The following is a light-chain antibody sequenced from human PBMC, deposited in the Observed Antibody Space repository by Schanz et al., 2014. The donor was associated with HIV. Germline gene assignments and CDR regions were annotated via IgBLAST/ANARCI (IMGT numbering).Light chain of an antibody. J-gene: IGKJ3*01. V-gene: IGKV1-39*01. CDR1: QNIGGH. CDR3: QQYGSSPF. CDR2: GAS. Sequence: DIQMTQSPSSLSASVGDRVTITCRASQNIGGHLNWYQQKPGRAPNALIYGASTLRDGVPSRFSGSGSGTHFTLTISRLEPEDFAVYYCQQYGSSPFFGPGTKVDIK.